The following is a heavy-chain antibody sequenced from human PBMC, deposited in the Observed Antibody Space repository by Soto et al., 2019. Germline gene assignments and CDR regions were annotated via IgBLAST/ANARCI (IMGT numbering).Heavy chain of an antibody. CDR2: ISGSGGST. V-gene: IGHV3-23*01. J-gene: IGHJ4*02. CDR3: ANPLXAANPRTANY. D-gene: IGHD2-21*02. CDR1: GCTFSSYA. Sequence: GGALRLSCAASGCTFSSYAMSWVRQAPGKGLEWVSAISGSGGSTYYADSVKGRFTISRDNSKNTLYLQMNSLRAEDTAVYYCANPLXAANPRTANYRGPAPLVTVFS.